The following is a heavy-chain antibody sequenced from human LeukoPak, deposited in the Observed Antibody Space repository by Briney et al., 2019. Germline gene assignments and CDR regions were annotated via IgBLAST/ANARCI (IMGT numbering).Heavy chain of an antibody. CDR2: ISYDGSNK. CDR1: GFTFSSYA. D-gene: IGHD3-16*02. Sequence: PGGSLRLSCAASGFTFSSYAMHWVRQAPGKGLEWVAVISYDGSNKYYADSVKGRFTISRDNSKNTLCLQMNSLRAEDTAVYYCAKDRSARYWGQGTLVTVPS. CDR3: AKDRSARY. J-gene: IGHJ4*02. V-gene: IGHV3-30-3*01.